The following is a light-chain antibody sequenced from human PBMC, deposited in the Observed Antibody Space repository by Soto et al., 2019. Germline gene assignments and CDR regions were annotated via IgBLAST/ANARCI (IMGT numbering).Light chain of an antibody. V-gene: IGLV2-11*01. J-gene: IGLJ3*02. Sequence: QSVLTQPRSVSGSPGQSVTISCTGTSSDDGGYNYVSWYQQHPGKAPKLMIYDVSKRPSGVPDRFSGSKSGNTASLTISGLQAEDEADYYCCSYAGSYGVFGGGTKLTVL. CDR2: DVS. CDR1: SSDDGGYNY. CDR3: CSYAGSYGV.